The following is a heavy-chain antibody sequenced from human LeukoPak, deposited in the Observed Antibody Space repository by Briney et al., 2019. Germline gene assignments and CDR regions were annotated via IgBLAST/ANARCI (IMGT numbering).Heavy chain of an antibody. CDR1: GFTVSSNY. V-gene: IGHV3-53*01. CDR2: IYSGGST. D-gene: IGHD5-24*01. CDR3: ARSHGYNSFDY. Sequence: AGGSLRLSCAASGFTVSSNYMSWVRQAPGKGLEWVSVIYSGGSTYYADSVKGRFTISRDNSKNTLYLQMNSLRAEDTAVYYCARSHGYNSFDYWGQGTLVTVSS. J-gene: IGHJ4*02.